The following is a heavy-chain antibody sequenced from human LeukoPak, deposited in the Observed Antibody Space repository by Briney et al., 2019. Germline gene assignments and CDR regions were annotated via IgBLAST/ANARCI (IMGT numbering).Heavy chain of an antibody. J-gene: IGHJ4*02. CDR3: ARASSIAAALFDY. Sequence: PSETLSLTCTVSGGSISSYYWSWIRQPPGKGLEWIGYIYYSGSTNYNPSLKSRVPISVDTSKNQFSLKLSSVTAADTAVYYCARASSIAAALFDYWGQGTLVTVSS. CDR2: IYYSGST. D-gene: IGHD6-13*01. V-gene: IGHV4-59*01. CDR1: GGSISSYY.